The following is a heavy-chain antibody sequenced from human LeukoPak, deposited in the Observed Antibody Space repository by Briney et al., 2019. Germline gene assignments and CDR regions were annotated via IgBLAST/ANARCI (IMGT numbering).Heavy chain of an antibody. CDR3: AREAVRGPNYFDY. V-gene: IGHV4-31*03. J-gene: IGHJ4*02. D-gene: IGHD3-16*01. CDR1: GGSISSGGYS. Sequence: SETLSLTCTVSGGSISSGGYSWSWIRQHPGKGLEWIGYIYYSGSTYYNPSLKSRVTISVDTSKNQFSLKLSSVTAADTAVYYCAREAVRGPNYFDYWGQGTLVTVSS. CDR2: IYYSGST.